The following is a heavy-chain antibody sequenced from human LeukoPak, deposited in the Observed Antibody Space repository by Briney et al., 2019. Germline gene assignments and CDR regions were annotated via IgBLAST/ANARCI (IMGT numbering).Heavy chain of an antibody. D-gene: IGHD2-15*01. J-gene: IGHJ3*02. Sequence: GGPLRLSCVASGFTFRSYLMHWPRPAPGKGLVWFSHIYSGGTDTDSAHSEKGRFTIARGNADKSLYLHMKSLRGEDTAVYYCARVGGGLRAFDIWGQGTMVTVSS. V-gene: IGHV3-74*01. CDR1: GFTFRSYL. CDR3: ARVGGGLRAFDI. CDR2: IYSGGTDT.